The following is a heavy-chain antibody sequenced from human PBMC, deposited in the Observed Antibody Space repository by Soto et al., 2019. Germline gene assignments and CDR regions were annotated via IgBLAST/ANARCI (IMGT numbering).Heavy chain of an antibody. CDR2: IKSKTDGGTT. V-gene: IGHV3-15*01. D-gene: IGHD3-10*01. Sequence: GGSLRLSCAASGFTFSNAWMSWVRQAPGKGLEWVGRIKSKTDGGTTDYAAPVKGRFTISRDDSKNTLYLQMNSLKTEDTAVYYCTVGESWSYYYYYYMDVWGKGTTVTAP. CDR1: GFTFSNAW. J-gene: IGHJ6*03. CDR3: TVGESWSYYYYYYMDV.